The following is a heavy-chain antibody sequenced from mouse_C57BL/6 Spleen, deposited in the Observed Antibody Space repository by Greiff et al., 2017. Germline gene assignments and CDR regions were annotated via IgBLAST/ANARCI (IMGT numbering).Heavy chain of an antibody. V-gene: IGHV1-26*01. CDR1: GYTFTDYY. CDR2: INPNTGGT. Sequence: EVQLQQSGPELVKPGASVKISCKASGYTFTDYYMNWVKQSHGKSLEWIGDINPNTGGTSYNQKFKGKATLTVDKSSSTAYMELRSLTSEDSAVYYCARVDSSGYVYYFDYWGQGTTLTVSS. D-gene: IGHD3-2*02. J-gene: IGHJ2*01. CDR3: ARVDSSGYVYYFDY.